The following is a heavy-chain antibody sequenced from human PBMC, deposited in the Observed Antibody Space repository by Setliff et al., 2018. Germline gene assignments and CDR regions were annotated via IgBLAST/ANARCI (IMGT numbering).Heavy chain of an antibody. Sequence: PGGSLRLSCAASGFTFSSYSMHWLRQAPGRGLEWVAYISATSLNTYYADSVKGRFTISRDNAEDSLYLQMNSLRADDTALYYCARDNHGGAHDHWGQGSLVTV. CDR1: GFTFSSYS. CDR3: ARDNHGGAHDH. D-gene: IGHD2-21*01. CDR2: ISATSLNT. J-gene: IGHJ4*02. V-gene: IGHV3-48*01.